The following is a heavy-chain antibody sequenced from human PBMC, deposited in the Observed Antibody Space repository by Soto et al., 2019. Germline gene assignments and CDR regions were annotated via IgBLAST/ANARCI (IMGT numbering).Heavy chain of an antibody. V-gene: IGHV3-23*01. CDR2: ISGSGDST. CDR1: GFTFSNYA. CDR3: AKEFLRPFDY. J-gene: IGHJ4*02. Sequence: GGSLRLSCAASGFTFSNYAMSWVRQASGKGLEWVSAISGSGDSTYYADSVKGRFTISRDNSKNTLYLQMNSLRAEDTAVYYCAKEFLRPFDYWGQGTLVTVSS.